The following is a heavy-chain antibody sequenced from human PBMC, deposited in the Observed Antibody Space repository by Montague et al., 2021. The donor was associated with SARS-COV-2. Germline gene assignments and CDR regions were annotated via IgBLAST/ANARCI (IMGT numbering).Heavy chain of an antibody. CDR1: GGSISSSSYY. D-gene: IGHD3-9*01. Sequence: SETLSLTCTVSGGSISSSSYYWGWIRQPPGKGLEWIGSINYSGSTYYNPSLKSRVTISVDTSKNQFSLKLSPVTAADTAVYYCARLRVLRYFGWLLPNYYFDYWGQGTLVTVSS. V-gene: IGHV4-39*01. J-gene: IGHJ4*02. CDR3: ARLRVLRYFGWLLPNYYFDY. CDR2: INYSGST.